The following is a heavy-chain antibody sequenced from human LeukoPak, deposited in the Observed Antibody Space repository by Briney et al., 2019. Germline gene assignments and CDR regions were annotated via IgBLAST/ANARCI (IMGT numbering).Heavy chain of an antibody. V-gene: IGHV1-18*04. CDR3: ARDQAIAADPNWFDP. J-gene: IGHJ5*02. Sequence: ASVKVSCKASGYTFTSYGISWVRQAPGQGLEWMGWISAYNGNTNYAQKLQGRVTMTTDTSTSTAYMELGSLRSDDTAVYYCARDQAIAADPNWFDPWGQGTLVTVSS. CDR2: ISAYNGNT. CDR1: GYTFTSYG. D-gene: IGHD6-13*01.